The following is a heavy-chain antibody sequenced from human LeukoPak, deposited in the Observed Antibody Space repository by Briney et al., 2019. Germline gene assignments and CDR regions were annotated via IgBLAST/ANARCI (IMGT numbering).Heavy chain of an antibody. Sequence: GGSLRLSCAVSGLAFSTNSMSWVRQAPGKGLEWVANIKGDGSKQYYVGSVKGRFTISRDNAKNSLYLQMYSLTAEDTAVYYCARDGDHSCGDYWGQGTLVTVSS. J-gene: IGHJ4*02. CDR3: ARDGDHSCGDY. CDR2: IKGDGSKQ. CDR1: GLAFSTNS. V-gene: IGHV3-7*01. D-gene: IGHD2-2*01.